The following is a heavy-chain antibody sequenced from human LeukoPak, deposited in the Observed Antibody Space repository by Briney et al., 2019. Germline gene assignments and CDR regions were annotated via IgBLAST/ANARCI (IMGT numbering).Heavy chain of an antibody. CDR1: GYTLTELS. J-gene: IGHJ3*02. CDR3: ATGGSGSYYAFDI. Sequence: ASVKVSCKVSGYTLTELSMHWVRQAPGNGLEWMGGFDPEDGETIYAQKFQGRVTMTEDTSTDTAYMELSSLRSEDTAVYYCATGGSGSYYAFDIWGQGTMVTVSS. CDR2: FDPEDGET. D-gene: IGHD1-26*01. V-gene: IGHV1-24*01.